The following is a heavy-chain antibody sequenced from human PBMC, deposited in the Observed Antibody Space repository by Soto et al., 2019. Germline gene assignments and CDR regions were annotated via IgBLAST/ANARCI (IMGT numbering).Heavy chain of an antibody. CDR3: ARGTPESVAGTTYYGMDV. CDR2: IYYSGST. D-gene: IGHD6-19*01. J-gene: IGHJ6*02. V-gene: IGHV4-39*01. Sequence: SETLSLTCTVSGGSISSSSYYWGWIRQPPGKGLEWIGSIYYSGSTYYNPSLKSRVTISVDTSKNQFSLKLSSVTAADTAVYYCARGTPESVAGTTYYGMDVWGQGTTVTVSS. CDR1: GGSISSSSYY.